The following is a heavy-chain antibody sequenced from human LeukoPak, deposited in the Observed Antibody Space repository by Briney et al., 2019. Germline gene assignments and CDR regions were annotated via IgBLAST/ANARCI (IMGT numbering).Heavy chain of an antibody. Sequence: PGGSLRLSCAASGFTVSSNYMSWVRQAPGKGLEWVSVIYSGGSTYYADSVKGRFTISRDNSKDTLYLQMNSLRAEDTAVYYCARSSDYGDYSDAFDIWGQGTMVTVSS. D-gene: IGHD4-17*01. J-gene: IGHJ3*02. V-gene: IGHV3-53*01. CDR1: GFTVSSNY. CDR2: IYSGGST. CDR3: ARSSDYGDYSDAFDI.